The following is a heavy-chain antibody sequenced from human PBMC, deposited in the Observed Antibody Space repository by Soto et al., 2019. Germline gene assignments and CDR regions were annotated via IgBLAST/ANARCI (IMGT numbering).Heavy chain of an antibody. CDR2: IHYSGNG. CDR1: GASISSNNHY. D-gene: IGHD3-22*01. Sequence: QLHLQESGPGLVKPSETLSLTCTVSGASISSNNHYWGWIRQPPGKGPEWIGSIHYSGNGYYNPSYKNRFTISVNTPNTHSTLTLRYVPAADTAAYCGARKDFYFDAQPRHFDSWGQGTLVTVSS. CDR3: ARKDFYFDAQPRHFDS. V-gene: IGHV4-39*01. J-gene: IGHJ4*02.